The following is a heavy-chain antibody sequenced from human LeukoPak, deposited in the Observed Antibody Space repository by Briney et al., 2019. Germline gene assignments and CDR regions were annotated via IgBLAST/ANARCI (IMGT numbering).Heavy chain of an antibody. CDR1: GFTFSSYW. Sequence: QSGGSQRLSCAASGFTFSSYWMSWVRQAPGKGLEWVANIKQDGSEKYYVDSVKGRFTISRDNAKNSLCLQMNSLRAEDTAVYYCAVGVYYFDYWGQGTLVTVSS. V-gene: IGHV3-7*02. D-gene: IGHD3-10*01. J-gene: IGHJ4*02. CDR2: IKQDGSEK. CDR3: AVGVYYFDY.